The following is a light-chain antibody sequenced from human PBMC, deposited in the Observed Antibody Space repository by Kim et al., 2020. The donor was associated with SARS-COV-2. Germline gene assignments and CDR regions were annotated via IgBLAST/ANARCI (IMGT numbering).Light chain of an antibody. Sequence: LSPGQSATLSCSASQSVSSSYLAWYQQNPGQAPRPLLYGASSRATGIPDGFSGSGSGTDFTLTISRLEPEDFAVYYCQQYGSSHRTFGQGTKLEI. CDR2: GAS. V-gene: IGKV3-20*01. CDR1: QSVSSSY. J-gene: IGKJ2*02. CDR3: QQYGSSHRT.